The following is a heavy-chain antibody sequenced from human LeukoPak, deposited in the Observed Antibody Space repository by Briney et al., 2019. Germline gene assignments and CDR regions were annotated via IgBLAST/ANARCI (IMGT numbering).Heavy chain of an antibody. D-gene: IGHD2-15*01. CDR2: INTNTGNP. V-gene: IGHV7-4-1*02. Sequence: ASVKVSCMASQYTFTSYAMIWVRQAPGQGLEWMGWINTNTGNPTYAQGFTGRFVFSLDTSVSTAYLQISSLKAEDTAVYYCAREGYCSGGSCPYYYYYMDVWGKGTTVTVSS. CDR1: QYTFTSYA. CDR3: AREGYCSGGSCPYYYYYMDV. J-gene: IGHJ6*03.